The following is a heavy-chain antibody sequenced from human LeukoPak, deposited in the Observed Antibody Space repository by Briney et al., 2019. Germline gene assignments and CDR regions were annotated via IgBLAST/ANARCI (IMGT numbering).Heavy chain of an antibody. CDR1: GFTFSSYG. D-gene: IGHD3-9*01. CDR2: ISYDGSNK. Sequence: PGGSLRLSCAASGFTFSSYGMHWVRQAPGKGLEWVAAISYDGSNKYYADSVKGRFTISRDSSKNTLYLQMNSLRAEDTAVYYCAKVDDILTGIDYWGQGTLVTVSS. CDR3: AKVDDILTGIDY. V-gene: IGHV3-30*18. J-gene: IGHJ4*02.